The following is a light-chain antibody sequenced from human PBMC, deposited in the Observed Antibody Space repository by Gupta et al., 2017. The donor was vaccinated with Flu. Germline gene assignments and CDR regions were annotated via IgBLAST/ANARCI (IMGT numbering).Light chain of an antibody. CDR1: QTVSTY. V-gene: IGKV3-11*01. Sequence: DIVLTQSPATLSLSPGERATLSCRASQTVSTYLVWYQQKPGQAPRLLIYDASNRPPGIPARFSGSGSGTDFTLTITNLEPEDSAIYYCQQRVNWPPVTFGQGTRLEIK. J-gene: IGKJ5*01. CDR3: QQRVNWPPVT. CDR2: DAS.